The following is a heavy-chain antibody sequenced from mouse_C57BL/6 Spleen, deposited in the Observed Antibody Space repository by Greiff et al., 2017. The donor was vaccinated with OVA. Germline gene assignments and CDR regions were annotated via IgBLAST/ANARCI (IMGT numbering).Heavy chain of an antibody. J-gene: IGHJ3*01. Sequence: EVKLVESGGGLVKPGGSLKLSCAASGFTFSDYGMHWVRQAPEKGLEWVAYISSGSSTIYYADTVKGRFTISRDKAKNTLCLQMHSLRSEDTAMYYCARDYYGSSYFAYWGQGTLVTVSA. CDR2: ISSGSSTI. V-gene: IGHV5-17*01. CDR1: GFTFSDYG. D-gene: IGHD1-1*01. CDR3: ARDYYGSSYFAY.